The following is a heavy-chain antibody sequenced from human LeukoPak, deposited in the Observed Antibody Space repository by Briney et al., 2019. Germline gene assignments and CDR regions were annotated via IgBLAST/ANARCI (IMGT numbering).Heavy chain of an antibody. V-gene: IGHV4-39*01. CDR1: GGSISSSSYY. Sequence: SETLSPTCTVSGGSISSSSYYWGWIRQPPGKGLEWIGGIYHSGSTYYNPSLKSRVTISVDTSKNQFSLKLSSVTAADTAVYYCARHKDYYYSYMDVWGKGTTVTISS. J-gene: IGHJ6*03. CDR2: IYHSGST. CDR3: ARHKDYYYSYMDV.